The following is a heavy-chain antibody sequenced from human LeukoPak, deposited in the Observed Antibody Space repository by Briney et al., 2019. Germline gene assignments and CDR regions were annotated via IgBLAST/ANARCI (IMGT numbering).Heavy chain of an antibody. CDR2: ISAYNGNT. CDR3: AKRVDYDSSAAYFDY. V-gene: IGHV1-18*01. Sequence: ASVKVSCKASGYTFTSYGISWVRQAPGQGLEWMGWISAYNGNTNYAQKLQGRVTMTTDTSTSTAYMELRSLRAEDTAVYYCAKRVDYDSSAAYFDYWGQGTLVTVSS. J-gene: IGHJ4*02. D-gene: IGHD3-22*01. CDR1: GYTFTSYG.